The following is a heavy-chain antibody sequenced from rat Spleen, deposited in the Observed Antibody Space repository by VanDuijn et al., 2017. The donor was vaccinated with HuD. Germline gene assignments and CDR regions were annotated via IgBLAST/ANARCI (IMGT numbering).Heavy chain of an antibody. CDR1: GFTFSGYW. Sequence: EVLLVETGGGLVQPGESLKLSCVASGFTFSGYWMYWIRQAPGEGLERISSISPDGGSTYYPDSVKGRFTISRNNAENTVYLQMNSLRSEDTATYYCGKDMNYYSTYPFYVMGDWGQGASVTVSS. CDR3: GKDMNYYSTYPFYVMGD. V-gene: IGHV5-58*01. J-gene: IGHJ4*01. D-gene: IGHD1-2*01. CDR2: ISPDGGST.